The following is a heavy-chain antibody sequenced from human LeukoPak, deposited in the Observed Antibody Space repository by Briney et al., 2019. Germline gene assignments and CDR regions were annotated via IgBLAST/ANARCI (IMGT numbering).Heavy chain of an antibody. D-gene: IGHD6-13*01. CDR2: IYYSGTT. CDR1: GGSISSSSYY. V-gene: IGHV4-39*07. J-gene: IGHJ4*02. CDR3: AREFAASGPGPD. Sequence: SETLSLTCTVSGGSISSSSYYWGWIRQPPGKGLEWIGSIYYSGTTYYNPSLKSRVTISVDTSKNQFSLKLSSVTAADTAVYYCAREFAASGPGPDWGQGTLVTVSS.